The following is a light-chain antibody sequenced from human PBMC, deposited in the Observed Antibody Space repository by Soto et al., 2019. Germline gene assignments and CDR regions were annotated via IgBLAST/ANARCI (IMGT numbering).Light chain of an antibody. CDR3: RTWDGSLSAYV. J-gene: IGLJ1*01. CDR2: DND. CDR1: SSNIGNNY. V-gene: IGLV1-51*01. Sequence: QSVLTQPPSVSVAPGQKVTISCSGSSSNIGNNYVSWYQHLPGTAPKLLIYDNDKRPSGIPDRFSGSKSGTSATLGITGLQTGDEADYYCRTWDGSLSAYVFGTGTKLTVL.